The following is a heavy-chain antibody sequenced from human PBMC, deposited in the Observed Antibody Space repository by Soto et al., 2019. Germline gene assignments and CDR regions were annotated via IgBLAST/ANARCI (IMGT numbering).Heavy chain of an antibody. V-gene: IGHV2-5*01. CDR3: AHSQVGWCSGGSCYSDTLDY. CDR1: GFSLSTSGVG. Sequence: QITLKESGPTLVKPTQTLTLTCTFSGFSLSTSGVGVGWIRQPPGKALEWLALIYWNDDKRYSPSLKSRLTITKETSKNQVVLTMTNMDAVDTATYYCAHSQVGWCSGGSCYSDTLDYWGQGTLVTVSS. CDR2: IYWNDDK. J-gene: IGHJ4*02. D-gene: IGHD2-15*01.